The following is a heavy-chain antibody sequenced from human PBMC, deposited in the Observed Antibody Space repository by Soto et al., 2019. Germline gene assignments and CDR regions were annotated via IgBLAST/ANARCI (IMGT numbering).Heavy chain of an antibody. CDR1: GYTFTNYG. CDR3: AKSGASSQGNWFYS. CDR2: INAANGDT. D-gene: IGHD6-13*01. V-gene: IGHV1-3*01. J-gene: IGHJ5*01. Sequence: ASVKVSCKASGYTFTNYGISWVRQAPGQRLEWLGWINAANGDTKYSLKFQGRVIITRDTSASTAYMDLSSLKSEDTAVYYCAKSGASSQGNWFYSWGQGTLVTVSS.